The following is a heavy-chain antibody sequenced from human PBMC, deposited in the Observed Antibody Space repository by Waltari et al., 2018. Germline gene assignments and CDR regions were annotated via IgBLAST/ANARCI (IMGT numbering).Heavy chain of an antibody. D-gene: IGHD3-3*01. CDR2: LDPKEEAT. Sequence: QVHLVQSGAEVKKPGASVRVSCKTSGYTFSDYYIYWVRQAPGQGLEWMGWLDPKEEATNPAQKYQGRVTMSRDTSPSTVYMELRGLTSDDTAIYYCARDLFPNFWSGYGFDIWGQGTKVTVSS. V-gene: IGHV1-2*02. CDR1: GYTFSDYY. J-gene: IGHJ3*02. CDR3: ARDLFPNFWSGYGFDI.